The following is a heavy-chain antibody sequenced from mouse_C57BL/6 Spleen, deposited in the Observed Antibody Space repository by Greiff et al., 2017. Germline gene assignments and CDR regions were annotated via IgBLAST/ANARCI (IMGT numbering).Heavy chain of an antibody. J-gene: IGHJ2*01. CDR1: GFTFSSYG. D-gene: IGHD4-1*01. V-gene: IGHV5-6*01. Sequence: EVQLQESGGDLVKPGGSLKLSCAASGFTFSSYGMSWVRQTPDKRLEWVATISSGGSYTYYPDSVKGRFTISRDNAKNTLYLQMSSLKSEDTAMYYCARQLGLSYFDYWGQGTTLTVSS. CDR2: ISSGGSYT. CDR3: ARQLGLSYFDY.